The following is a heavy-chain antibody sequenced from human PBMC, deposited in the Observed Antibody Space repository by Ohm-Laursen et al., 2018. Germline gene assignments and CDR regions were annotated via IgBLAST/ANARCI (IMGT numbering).Heavy chain of an antibody. V-gene: IGHV3-9*01. CDR3: AKMVGACDFFDY. Sequence: SLRLSCTASGFTFDDYAMHWVRQAPGKGLEWVSGITWNSGTITYADSVKGRFTISRDNAKNSLYLQMNSLRAEDTALYYCAKMVGACDFFDYWGQGTLVTVSS. CDR2: ITWNSGTI. J-gene: IGHJ4*02. CDR1: GFTFDDYA. D-gene: IGHD1-26*01.